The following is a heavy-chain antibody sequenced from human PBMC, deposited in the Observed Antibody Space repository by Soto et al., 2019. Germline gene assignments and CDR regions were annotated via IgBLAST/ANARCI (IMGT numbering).Heavy chain of an antibody. V-gene: IGHV5-51*01. CDR3: ARHLSHDYDDPRFNFFDP. J-gene: IGHJ5*02. CDR2: IYPGDSDT. Sequence: PGESLKISCKASGYDFTTYWIGWVRQMPGRGLEWMGIIYPGDSDTTYSPSFQGQVTISADKSISTAYLQWSSLKASDTAMYYCARHLSHDYDDPRFNFFDPWGQGTLVTVSS. D-gene: IGHD4-17*01. CDR1: GYDFTTYW.